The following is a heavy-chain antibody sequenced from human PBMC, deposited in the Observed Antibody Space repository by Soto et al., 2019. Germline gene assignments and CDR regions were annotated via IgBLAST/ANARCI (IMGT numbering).Heavy chain of an antibody. Sequence: GGSLRLSCAASGFTFSTYGMHWVRQAPGKGLKWVSTISGSGGGTYYADSVKGRFTISRDNMKNTLYLQMSSLRADDTAVYYCAKGAIEDYYESSGYYNYWGQGTQVTVSS. CDR1: GFTFSTYG. D-gene: IGHD3-22*01. CDR3: AKGAIEDYYESSGYYNY. V-gene: IGHV3-23*01. J-gene: IGHJ4*02. CDR2: ISGSGGGT.